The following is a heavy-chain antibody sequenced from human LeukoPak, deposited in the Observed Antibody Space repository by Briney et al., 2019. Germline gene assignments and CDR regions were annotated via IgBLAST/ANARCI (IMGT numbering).Heavy chain of an antibody. CDR2: ISSSSYI. Sequence: PGGSLRLSCAASGFTFSSYSKNWVRQAPGKGLEWVSSISSSSYIYYADSVKGRFTISRDNAKNSLCLQMNSLRAEDTAVYYCARDLSDYSYGGHVGWGQGTLVTVSS. D-gene: IGHD3-10*01. CDR3: ARDLSDYSYGGHVG. V-gene: IGHV3-21*01. J-gene: IGHJ4*02. CDR1: GFTFSSYS.